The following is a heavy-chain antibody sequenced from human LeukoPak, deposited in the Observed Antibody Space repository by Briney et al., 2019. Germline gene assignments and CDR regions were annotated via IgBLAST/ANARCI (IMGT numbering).Heavy chain of an antibody. D-gene: IGHD3-22*01. V-gene: IGHV3-30-3*01. Sequence: GGSLRLSCAASGFTFSSYAMHWVRQAPGKGLEWVAVISYDGSNKYYADSVKGRFTISRDNSKNTLYLQMNSLRAEDTAVYYCARDDSSGYSKYYFDYWGQGTLVTVSS. CDR1: GFTFSSYA. J-gene: IGHJ4*02. CDR2: ISYDGSNK. CDR3: ARDDSSGYSKYYFDY.